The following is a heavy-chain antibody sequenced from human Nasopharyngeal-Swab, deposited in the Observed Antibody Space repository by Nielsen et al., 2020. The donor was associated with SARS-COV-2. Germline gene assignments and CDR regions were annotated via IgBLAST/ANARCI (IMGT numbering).Heavy chain of an antibody. CDR3: ARDRVNTVTTVEPPFWKGYYYYGMDV. CDR2: INPSGGST. D-gene: IGHD4-17*01. V-gene: IGHV1-46*01. Sequence: GESLKISCAASGYTFTSYYMHWVRQAPRQGLEWMGIINPSGGSTSYAQKFQGRVTMTRDTSTSTVYMELSSLRSEDTAVYYCARDRVNTVTTVEPPFWKGYYYYGMDVWGQGTTVTVSS. J-gene: IGHJ6*02. CDR1: GYTFTSYY.